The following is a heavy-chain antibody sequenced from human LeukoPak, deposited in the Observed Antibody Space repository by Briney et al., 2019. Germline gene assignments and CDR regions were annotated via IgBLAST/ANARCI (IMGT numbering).Heavy chain of an antibody. V-gene: IGHV3-23*01. CDR2: ISGSGGST. J-gene: IGHJ4*02. D-gene: IGHD3-22*01. Sequence: LSGGSLRLSCAASGFTFSSYAMSWVRQAPGKGLEWVSAISGSGGSTYYADSVKGRFTISRDNSKNTLYLQMNSLRAEDTAVYYCAKTFGSYYAPMDCWGQGTLVTVSS. CDR1: GFTFSSYA. CDR3: AKTFGSYYAPMDC.